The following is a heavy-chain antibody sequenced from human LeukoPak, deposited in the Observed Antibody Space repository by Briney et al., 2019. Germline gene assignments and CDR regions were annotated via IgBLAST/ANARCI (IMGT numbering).Heavy chain of an antibody. CDR1: GGSISSSSYY. CDR3: ARRRWLQRGYYFDY. J-gene: IGHJ4*02. V-gene: IGHV4-39*01. D-gene: IGHD5-18*01. Sequence: PSETLSLTCTVSGGSISSSSYYWGWIRQPPGKGLEWIGSIYYSGSTYYNPSLKSRVTISVDTSKNQFSLKLSSVTAADTAVYYCARRRWLQRGYYFDYWGQGTLVTVSS. CDR2: IYYSGST.